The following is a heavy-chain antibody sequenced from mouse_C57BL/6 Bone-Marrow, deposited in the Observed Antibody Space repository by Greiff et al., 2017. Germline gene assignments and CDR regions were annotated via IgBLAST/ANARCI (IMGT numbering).Heavy chain of an antibody. D-gene: IGHD6-1*01. CDR1: GYTFTSYW. CDR3: ARGVSLFDY. V-gene: IGHV1-64*01. Sequence: QVHVKQPGAELVKPGASVKLSCKASGYTFTSYWMHWVKQRPGQGLEWIGMIHPNSGSTNYNEKFKSKATLTVDKSSSTAYMQLSSLTSEDSAVYYCARGVSLFDYWGQGTTLTVSS. J-gene: IGHJ2*01. CDR2: IHPNSGST.